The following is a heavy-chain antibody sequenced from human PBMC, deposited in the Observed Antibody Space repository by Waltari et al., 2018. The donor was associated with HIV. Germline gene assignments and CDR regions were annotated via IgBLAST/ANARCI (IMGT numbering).Heavy chain of an antibody. CDR2: INHGGST. V-gene: IGHV4-34*01. J-gene: IGHJ2*01. CDR1: GESFSGFY. Sequence: VQLQQWGAGLSKPSETLSLTCAVHGESFSGFYWSWVRQATGKGLEWIGDINHGGSTSYSPSPKSRVTISVDRSKEQFCLKLSSWAGADTAVDYWARGTLYSTGLYGHYCYFDIGGRGTPVTVSS. D-gene: IGHD6-19*01. CDR3: ARGTLYSTGLYGHYCYFDI.